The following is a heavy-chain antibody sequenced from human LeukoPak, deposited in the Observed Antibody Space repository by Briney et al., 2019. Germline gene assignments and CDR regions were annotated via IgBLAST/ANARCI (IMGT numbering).Heavy chain of an antibody. CDR3: ARADYDFWSGYFDYYYYGMDV. V-gene: IGHV1-46*01. CDR2: INPSGGST. CDR1: GYTFTSYY. D-gene: IGHD3-3*01. Sequence: ASVKVSCKASGYTFTSYYMHWVRQAPGQGLEWMGIINPSGGSTSYAQKFQGRVTMTRDTSTSTVYMELSSLRSEDTAVYYCARADYDFWSGYFDYYYYGMDVWGQGTTVTVSS. J-gene: IGHJ6*02.